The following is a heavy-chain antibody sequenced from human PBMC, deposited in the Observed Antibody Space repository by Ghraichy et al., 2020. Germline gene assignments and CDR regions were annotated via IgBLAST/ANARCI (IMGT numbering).Heavy chain of an antibody. CDR2: IYYSGST. J-gene: IGHJ4*02. D-gene: IGHD1-1*01. V-gene: IGHV4-59*01. CDR3: ARVRSRQRHFDY. Sequence: SETLSLTCTVSGGSISSYYWSWIRQPPGKGLEWIGYIYYSGSTNYNPSLKSRVTISVDTSKNQFSLKLSSVTAADTAVYYCARVRSRQRHFDYWGQGTLVTVSS. CDR1: GGSISSYY.